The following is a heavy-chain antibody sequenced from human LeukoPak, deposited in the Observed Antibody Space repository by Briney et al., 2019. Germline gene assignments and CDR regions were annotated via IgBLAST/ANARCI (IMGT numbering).Heavy chain of an antibody. D-gene: IGHD3-3*01. CDR2: ISGSGGST. V-gene: IGHV3-23*01. CDR3: AKERDYDFWSGYLNSFDY. J-gene: IGHJ4*02. CDR1: GFTFSSYA. Sequence: PGGSLRLSCAASGFTFSSYAMSWVRQAPGKGLEWVSAISGSGGSTYYADSVKGRFTISRDNSKYTLYLQMNSLRAEDTAVYYCAKERDYDFWSGYLNSFDYWGQGTLVTVSS.